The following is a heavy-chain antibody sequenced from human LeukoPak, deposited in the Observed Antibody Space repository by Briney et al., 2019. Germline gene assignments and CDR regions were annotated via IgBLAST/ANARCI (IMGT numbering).Heavy chain of an antibody. CDR2: ISGGGGST. Sequence: GGSLRLSCAASGFTFSSYAMSWVRQAPGKGLEWVSAISGGGGSTYYADSVKGRFTISRDSSKNTLYLQMNSLRAEDTAVYYCAKDVTYDSSGYYPYYFDYWGQGTLVTVSS. CDR3: AKDVTYDSSGYYPYYFDY. CDR1: GFTFSSYA. D-gene: IGHD3-22*01. V-gene: IGHV3-23*01. J-gene: IGHJ4*02.